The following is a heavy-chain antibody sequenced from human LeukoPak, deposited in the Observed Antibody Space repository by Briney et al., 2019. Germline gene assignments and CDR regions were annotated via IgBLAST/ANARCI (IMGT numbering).Heavy chain of an antibody. CDR1: GYTFTSYY. CDR2: INPSGGST. Sequence: ASVKVSCKAAGYTFTSYYMHWVRQAPGQGLEWMGIINPSGGSTSYAQKFQGRVTMTRDTSTSTVYMELSSLRSEDTAVYYCARGTAYDFWSGYPTNYFDYWGQGPWSPSPQ. J-gene: IGHJ4*02. CDR3: ARGTAYDFWSGYPTNYFDY. V-gene: IGHV1-46*01. D-gene: IGHD3-3*01.